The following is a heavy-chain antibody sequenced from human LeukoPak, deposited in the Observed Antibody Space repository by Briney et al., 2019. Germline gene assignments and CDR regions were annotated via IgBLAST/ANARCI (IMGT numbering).Heavy chain of an antibody. CDR2: ISPNGAST. V-gene: IGHV1-46*04. CDR1: GYTFTNYY. Sequence: ASVKVSCKASGYTFTNYYIHWVRQAPGQGLEWMGVISPNGASTTYAQKLQGRVTVTRDTSTSTVYMELSSLRSEDTAMYYCARERGDWNTSEDYYYYMDVWGKGTTVTVSS. D-gene: IGHD1/OR15-1a*01. CDR3: ARERGDWNTSEDYYYYMDV. J-gene: IGHJ6*03.